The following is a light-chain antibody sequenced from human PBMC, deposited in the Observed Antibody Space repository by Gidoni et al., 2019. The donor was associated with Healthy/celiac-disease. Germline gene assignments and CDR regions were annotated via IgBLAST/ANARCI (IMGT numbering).Light chain of an antibody. J-gene: IGKJ3*01. CDR3: QQRSNWPPGVA. V-gene: IGKV3-11*01. CDR2: DAS. Sequence: DIVLTQSPATLSLSPGERATLSCRASPSVSSYLAWYQQKPGQAPRLLIYDASNRATGIPARFSGSGSGTDFTLTISSLEPEDFAVYYCQQRSNWPPGVAFGPGTKVDIK. CDR1: PSVSSY.